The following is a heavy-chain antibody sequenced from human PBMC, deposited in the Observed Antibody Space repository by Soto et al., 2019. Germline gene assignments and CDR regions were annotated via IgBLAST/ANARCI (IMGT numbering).Heavy chain of an antibody. Sequence: ASVKVSCKASGYTFTSYAMHWVRQAPGQRLEWMGWINAGNGNTKYSQKFQGRVTITRDTSASTAYMELSSLRSEDTAVYYCARDRRSYYDYVWGSYRYNAFDIWGQGTMVTVSS. CDR3: ARDRRSYYDYVWGSYRYNAFDI. J-gene: IGHJ3*02. CDR1: GYTFTSYA. CDR2: INAGNGNT. V-gene: IGHV1-3*01. D-gene: IGHD3-16*02.